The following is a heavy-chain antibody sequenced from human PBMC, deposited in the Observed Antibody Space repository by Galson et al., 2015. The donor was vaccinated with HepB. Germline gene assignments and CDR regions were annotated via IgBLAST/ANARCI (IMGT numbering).Heavy chain of an antibody. J-gene: IGHJ6*03. CDR1: GYTFTSYY. CDR3: ARGDIVVVPAAPRVYYYYYMDV. D-gene: IGHD2-2*01. V-gene: IGHV1-46*01. Sequence: SVKVSCKASGYTFTSYYMHWVRQAPGQGLEWMGIINPSGGSTSYAQKFQGRVTMTRDTSTSTVYMELSSLRSEDTAVYYCARGDIVVVPAAPRVYYYYYMDVWGKGTTVTVSS. CDR2: INPSGGST.